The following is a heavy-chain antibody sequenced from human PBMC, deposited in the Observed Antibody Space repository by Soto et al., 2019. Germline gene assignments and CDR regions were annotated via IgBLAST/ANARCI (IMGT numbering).Heavy chain of an antibody. CDR2: ISYDGSLK. CDR3: AKRGLKWDFDY. J-gene: IGHJ4*02. D-gene: IGHD1-26*01. V-gene: IGHV3-30*18. Sequence: QVQLVESGGGVVQPGRSLRLSCAASGFTFSSYGMHWVRQAPGKGLEWVAVISYDGSLKNYADSVKGRFTISRDNSKNTLYLQMNNLRAEETAVYYCAKRGLKWDFDYWGQGTLVTASS. CDR1: GFTFSSYG.